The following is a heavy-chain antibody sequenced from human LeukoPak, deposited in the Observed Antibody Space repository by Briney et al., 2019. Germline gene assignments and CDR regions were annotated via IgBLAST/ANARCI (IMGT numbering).Heavy chain of an antibody. CDR3: ATGSRRTYCSSTSCSVNWFDP. CDR2: INHSGST. Sequence: SETLSLTCTVSGGSLSSYYWSWIRQPPGKGLEWIGEINHSGSTNYNPSLKSRVTISVDTSKNQFSLKLSSVTAADTAVYYCATGSRRTYCSSTSCSVNWFDPWGQGTLVTVSS. D-gene: IGHD2-2*01. V-gene: IGHV4-34*01. CDR1: GGSLSSYY. J-gene: IGHJ5*02.